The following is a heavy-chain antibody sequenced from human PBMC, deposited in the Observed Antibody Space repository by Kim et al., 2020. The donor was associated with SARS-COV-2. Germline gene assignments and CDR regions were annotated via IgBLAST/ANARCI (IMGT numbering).Heavy chain of an antibody. Sequence: GGSLRLSCAASGFTFSRYAMTWVRQAPGKGLEWVSVIYSGNSSTYYADSVEGRFTISRDNSKNTLYLQMNSLRAEDTAVYYCAKDVTLVRGVITGSVFDIWGQGTMVTVSS. D-gene: IGHD3-10*01. CDR3: AKDVTLVRGVITGSVFDI. CDR1: GFTFSRYA. V-gene: IGHV3-23*03. J-gene: IGHJ3*02. CDR2: IYSGNSST.